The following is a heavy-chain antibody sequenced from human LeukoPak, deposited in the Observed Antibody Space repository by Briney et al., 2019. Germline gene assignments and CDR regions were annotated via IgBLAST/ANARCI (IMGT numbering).Heavy chain of an antibody. J-gene: IGHJ5*02. CDR3: ARDFFTVVVPAAMGRVFDP. CDR1: GFTFSSYS. CDR2: ISSSSSYI. V-gene: IGHV3-21*01. Sequence: GGSLRLSCAASGFTFSSYSMSWVRQAPGKGLEWVSSISSSSSYIYYADSVKGRFTISRDNDKNSLYLQMNSLRAEDTAVYYCARDFFTVVVPAAMGRVFDPWGQGTLVTVSS. D-gene: IGHD2-2*01.